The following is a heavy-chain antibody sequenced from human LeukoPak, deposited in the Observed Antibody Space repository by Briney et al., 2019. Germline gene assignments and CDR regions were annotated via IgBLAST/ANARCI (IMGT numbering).Heavy chain of an antibody. CDR3: ARDGEPTRWFGELNVARFDY. CDR2: IKSKTDGGTT. J-gene: IGHJ4*02. V-gene: IGHV3-15*01. D-gene: IGHD3-10*01. CDR1: GFTFSNAW. Sequence: GGSLRLSCAASGFTFSNAWMSWVRQAPGRGLEWVGRIKSKTDGGTTDYAAPVKGRFTISRDDSKNTLYLQMNSLRAEDTAVYYCARDGEPTRWFGELNVARFDYWGRGTLVTVSS.